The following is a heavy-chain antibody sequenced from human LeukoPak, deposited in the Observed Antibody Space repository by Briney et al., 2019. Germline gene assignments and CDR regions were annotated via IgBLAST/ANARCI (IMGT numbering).Heavy chain of an antibody. D-gene: IGHD6-25*01. CDR1: GFTFSSYE. J-gene: IGHJ4*02. Sequence: GGSLRLSRAASGFTFSSYEMNWVRQAPGKGLEWVLYITNRGSGSTIYYAGSVKGRFTVSRDDAKNSLYLQMNSLRVEDTAVYYCAREHSSSGWGYFDYWGQGALVTVSS. V-gene: IGHV3-48*03. CDR2: ITNRGSGSTI. CDR3: AREHSSSGWGYFDY.